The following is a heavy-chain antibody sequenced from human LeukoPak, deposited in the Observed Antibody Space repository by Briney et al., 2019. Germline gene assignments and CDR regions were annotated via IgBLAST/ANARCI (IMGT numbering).Heavy chain of an antibody. J-gene: IGHJ4*02. D-gene: IGHD3-3*01. Sequence: ASVKVSCKASGYTFTSYGISWVRQAPGQGLEWMGWINPDSGDTNYAQSFQGRVTMTRDTSINTAYMDLSRLRSDDTAVYYCATSRFLEWLFPDWGQGTQVTVSS. CDR3: ATSRFLEWLFPD. V-gene: IGHV1-2*02. CDR2: INPDSGDT. CDR1: GYTFTSYG.